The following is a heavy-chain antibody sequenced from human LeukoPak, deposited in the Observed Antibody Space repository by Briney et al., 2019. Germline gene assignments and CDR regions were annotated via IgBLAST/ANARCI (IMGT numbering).Heavy chain of an antibody. D-gene: IGHD3-3*01. J-gene: IGHJ3*02. CDR3: AKDSEEWSRPDAFDI. Sequence: PGGSLRLSCAASGFTFSSYAMSWVRQAPGKGLEWVSAISGSGGSTYYADSVKGRLTISRDNSKNTLYLQMNSLRAEDTAVYYCAKDSEEWSRPDAFDIWGQGTMVTVSS. CDR1: GFTFSSYA. CDR2: ISGSGGST. V-gene: IGHV3-23*01.